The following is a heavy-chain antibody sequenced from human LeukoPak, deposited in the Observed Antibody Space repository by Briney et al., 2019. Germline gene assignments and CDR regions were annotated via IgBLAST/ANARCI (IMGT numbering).Heavy chain of an antibody. CDR2: ISAYNGNT. CDR1: GYTFSGYY. Sequence: ASVKVSCKASGYTFSGYYMHWVRQAPGQGLEWMGWISAYNGNTNYAQKLQGRVTMTTDTSTSTAYMELRSLRSDDTAVYYCAKMATITEGSDYWGQGTLVTVSS. J-gene: IGHJ4*02. CDR3: AKMATITEGSDY. D-gene: IGHD5-24*01. V-gene: IGHV1-18*04.